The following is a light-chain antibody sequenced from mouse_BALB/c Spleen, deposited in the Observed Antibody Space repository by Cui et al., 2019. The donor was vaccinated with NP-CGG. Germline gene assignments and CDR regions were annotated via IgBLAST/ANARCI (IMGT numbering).Light chain of an antibody. V-gene: IGLV1*01. Sequence: QPVVPQESALATSSGETVTLTCRSSTGAVTTSNYANWVQEKPDHLFTGLIGGTNNRAPGVPARFSGSLIGDKAALTITGAQTEDEAIYFCALWYSNHWVFGGGTKLTVL. CDR2: GTN. CDR3: ALWYSNHWV. J-gene: IGLJ1*01. CDR1: TGAVTTSNY.